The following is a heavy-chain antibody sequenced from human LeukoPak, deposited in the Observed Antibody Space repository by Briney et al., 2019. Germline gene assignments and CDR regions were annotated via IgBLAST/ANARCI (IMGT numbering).Heavy chain of an antibody. V-gene: IGHV1-8*01. CDR3: ARFYYDSTPSAFDI. CDR1: GYTFTSYD. D-gene: IGHD3-22*01. CDR2: MNPNSGNT. J-gene: IGHJ3*02. Sequence: GASVKVSCKASGYTFTSYDISWVRQATGQGLEWMGWMNPNSGNTGYAQKFQGRVTMTRNTSISTAYMELSSLRSEDTAVYYCARFYYDSTPSAFDIWGQGTMVTVSS.